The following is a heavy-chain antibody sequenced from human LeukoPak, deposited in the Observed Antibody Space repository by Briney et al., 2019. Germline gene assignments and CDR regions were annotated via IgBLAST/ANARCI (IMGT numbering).Heavy chain of an antibody. Sequence: GGSLRLSCAASGFTFSSYTMYWVRQTPGKGLEWVAVISYDGSNQYYADSVNGRFTISRDNSRNTLSLQMNNLRIDDTAVYYCAKRDDYGDRNIDYWGQGTLVTVSS. D-gene: IGHD4-17*01. CDR2: ISYDGSNQ. V-gene: IGHV3-30*04. CDR3: AKRDDYGDRNIDY. CDR1: GFTFSSYT. J-gene: IGHJ4*02.